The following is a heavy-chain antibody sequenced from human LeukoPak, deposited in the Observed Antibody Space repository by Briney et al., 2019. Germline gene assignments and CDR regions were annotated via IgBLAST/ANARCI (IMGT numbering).Heavy chain of an antibody. CDR1: GGSISSSSYY. J-gene: IGHJ4*02. Sequence: SETLSLTCTVSGGSISSSSYYWGWIRQPPGKGLEWIGSIYHSGSTYYNPSLKSRVTISVDTSKNQFSLKLSSVTAADTAVYYCARSPYHSDELFDYWGQGTLVTVSS. CDR3: ARSPYHSDELFDY. CDR2: IYHSGST. V-gene: IGHV4-39*07. D-gene: IGHD1-7*01.